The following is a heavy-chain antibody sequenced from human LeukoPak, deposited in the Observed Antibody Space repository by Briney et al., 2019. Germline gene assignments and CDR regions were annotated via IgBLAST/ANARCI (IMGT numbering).Heavy chain of an antibody. CDR3: ARDLPTKNAFDI. Sequence: SVKVSCKASGYTFTGYYMHWVRQAPGQGLEWMGGIIPIFGTANYAQKFQGRVTITADESTSTAYMELSSLRSEDTAVYYCARDLPTKNAFDIWGQGTMVTVSS. CDR1: GYTFTGYY. J-gene: IGHJ3*02. D-gene: IGHD2-8*01. CDR2: IIPIFGTA. V-gene: IGHV1-69*13.